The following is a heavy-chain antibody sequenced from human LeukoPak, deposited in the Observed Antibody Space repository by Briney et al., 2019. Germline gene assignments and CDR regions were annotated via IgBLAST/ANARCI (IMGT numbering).Heavy chain of an antibody. V-gene: IGHV3-30*18. J-gene: IGHJ6*03. CDR3: AKPAYAGYYYYMDV. CDR1: GFTFSSYG. CDR2: ISYDGSNR. D-gene: IGHD3-16*01. Sequence: GGSLRLSCAASGFTFSSYGMHWVRQAPGKGLEWVALISYDGSNRYYADSVKGRFTISRDNSKNTLYLQMNSLRVEDTAVYYCAKPAYAGYYYYMDVWGKGTTVTVSS.